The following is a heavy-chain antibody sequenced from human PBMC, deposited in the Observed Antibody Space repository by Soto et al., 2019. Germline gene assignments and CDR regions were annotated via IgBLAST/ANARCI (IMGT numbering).Heavy chain of an antibody. Sequence: SETLSLTCTVSGGSISSSSYYWGWIRQPPGKGLEWIGYIYYSGSTNYNPSLKSRVTISVDTSKNQFSLKLNSMTAADTAVYYCARHNYGSGSTYFDYWGQGTLVTVS. D-gene: IGHD3-10*01. CDR2: IYYSGST. CDR3: ARHNYGSGSTYFDY. CDR1: GGSISSSSYY. J-gene: IGHJ4*02. V-gene: IGHV4-61*05.